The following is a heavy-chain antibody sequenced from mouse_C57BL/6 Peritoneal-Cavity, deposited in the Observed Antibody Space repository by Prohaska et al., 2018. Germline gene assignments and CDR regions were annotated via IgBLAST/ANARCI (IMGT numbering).Heavy chain of an antibody. V-gene: IGHV1-78*01. CDR3: ARSYYYTMDY. CDR1: GYTFTDHT. J-gene: IGHJ4*01. Sequence: QVQLQQSDAELVKPGASVKISCKVSGYTFTDHTIHWMKQRPEQGLEWIGYIFSREDNTKYNEKFKGNATLTADKAPSRAYKELNILTSEDSAVYFCARSYYYTMDYWGQGTSVTVSS. CDR2: IFSREDNT.